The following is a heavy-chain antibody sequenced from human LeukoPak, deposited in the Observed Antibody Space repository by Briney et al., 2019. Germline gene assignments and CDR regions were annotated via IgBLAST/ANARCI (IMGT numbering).Heavy chain of an antibody. V-gene: IGHV1-2*02. D-gene: IGHD3-22*01. J-gene: IGHJ4*02. Sequence: ASVKVSCKASGYTFTSYDINWVRQATGQGLEWMGWMNPNSGGTNYAQKFQGRVTMTRDTSISTAYMELSRLRSDDTAVYYCARKGPALTYYYDSSGYYYGYWGQGTLVTVSS. CDR3: ARKGPALTYYYDSSGYYYGY. CDR2: MNPNSGGT. CDR1: GYTFTSYD.